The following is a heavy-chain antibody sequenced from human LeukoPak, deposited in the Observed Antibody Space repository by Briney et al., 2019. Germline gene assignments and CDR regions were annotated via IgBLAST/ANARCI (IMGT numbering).Heavy chain of an antibody. Sequence: GGSLRLSCAASGFTLSSYGMHWVRQAPGKGLEWVAFIRYDGSNKYYADSVKGRFTISRDNSKNTLYLQMNSLRAEDTAVYYCAKGPVRITIFGVVNNFDYWGQGTLVTVSS. D-gene: IGHD3-3*01. V-gene: IGHV3-30*02. CDR3: AKGPVRITIFGVVNNFDY. CDR2: IRYDGSNK. CDR1: GFTLSSYG. J-gene: IGHJ4*02.